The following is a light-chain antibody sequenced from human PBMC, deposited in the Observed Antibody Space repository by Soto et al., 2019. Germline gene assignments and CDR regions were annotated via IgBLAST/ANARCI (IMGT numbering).Light chain of an antibody. CDR3: QKYNSAPPT. CDR2: AAS. V-gene: IGKV1-27*01. CDR1: QDISNY. Sequence: DIKMTQSPSSLSASVGDRVTLTCRASQDISNYVAWYQQRPGKVPKRLIYAASTLRSGVPSRFSGSGSGTHFTLAISSLQPEDVGTFYCQKYNSAPPTFGHGTKVEIK. J-gene: IGKJ1*01.